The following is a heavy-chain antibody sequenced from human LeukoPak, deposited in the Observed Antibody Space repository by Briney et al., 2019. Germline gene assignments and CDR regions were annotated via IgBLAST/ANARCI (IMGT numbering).Heavy chain of an antibody. V-gene: IGHV3-11*01. CDR2: ISGSGRTL. D-gene: IGHD2-15*01. J-gene: IGHJ4*02. CDR3: VRMAGFPHCSGGSCYFDY. Sequence: PGGSLRLSCAVSGFTSSDYYMSWIRQAPGKGLEWVSYISGSGRTLYYADPVKGRFTISRDNAKNSLFLQMNSLRVEDTAVYSCVRMAGFPHCSGGSCYFDYWGQGTLVTVSS. CDR1: GFTSSDYY.